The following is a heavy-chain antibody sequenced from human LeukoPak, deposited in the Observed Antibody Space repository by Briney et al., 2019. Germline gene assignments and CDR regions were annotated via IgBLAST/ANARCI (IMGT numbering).Heavy chain of an antibody. V-gene: IGHV3-13*01. Sequence: PGGSLRLSCAASGFTFSSYDMHWVRQATGKGLEWVSAIGTAGDTYYPGSVKGRFTISRDNSKNTLYLQMNSLRAEDTALYFCAKKAQYNGNYPLDYWGQGTLVTVSS. CDR1: GFTFSSYD. D-gene: IGHD1-26*01. CDR2: IGTAGDT. CDR3: AKKAQYNGNYPLDY. J-gene: IGHJ4*02.